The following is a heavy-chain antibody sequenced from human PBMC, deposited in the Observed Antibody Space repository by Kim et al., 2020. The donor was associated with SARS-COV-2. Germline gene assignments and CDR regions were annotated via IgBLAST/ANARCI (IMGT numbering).Heavy chain of an antibody. CDR3: AKDRSYYGSGDY. J-gene: IGHJ4*02. Sequence: GYADSVKGRFTISRDNAKNSLYLQMNSLRAEDTALYYCAKDRSYYGSGDYWGQGTLVTVSS. D-gene: IGHD3-10*01. V-gene: IGHV3-9*01.